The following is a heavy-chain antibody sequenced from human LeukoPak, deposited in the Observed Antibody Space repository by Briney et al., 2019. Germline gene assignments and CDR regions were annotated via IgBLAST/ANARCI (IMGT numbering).Heavy chain of an antibody. CDR2: VYYSGSN. Sequence: SETLSLTCSVSGASISSSSNYWGWIRQPPGKGLEWIGSVYYSGSNYYNPSLRSRVTISVNTSKNQFSLTLTSVTAADTDVYYCAFICTSGSCYSVDYWGQGTLVTVSS. V-gene: IGHV4-39*01. J-gene: IGHJ4*02. D-gene: IGHD2-15*01. CDR1: GASISSSSNY. CDR3: AFICTSGSCYSVDY.